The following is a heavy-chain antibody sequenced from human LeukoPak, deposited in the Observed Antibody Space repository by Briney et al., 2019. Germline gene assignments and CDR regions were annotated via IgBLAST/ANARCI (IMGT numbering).Heavy chain of an antibody. D-gene: IGHD3-16*01. CDR2: FDPEDGET. J-gene: IGHJ5*02. V-gene: IGHV1-24*01. CDR1: GYTLTELS. CDR3: ATSTYYDYVWGSYRLDT. Sequence: ASVKVSCKVSGYTLTELSMHWVRQAPGKGLEWMGGFDPEDGETIYAQKFQGRVTMTEDTSTDTAYMELSSLRSEDTAVYYCATSTYYDYVWGSYRLDTWGQGTLVTASS.